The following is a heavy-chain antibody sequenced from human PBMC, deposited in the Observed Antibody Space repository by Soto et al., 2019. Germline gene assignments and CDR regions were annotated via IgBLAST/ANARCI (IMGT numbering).Heavy chain of an antibody. CDR1: GFTFSSFG. CDR3: ARVRTPYYFDY. J-gene: IGHJ4*02. CDR2: IWYDGSDQ. Sequence: QVQLVESGGGVVQPGRSLRLSCAASGFTFSSFGFHWVRQAPVKGLEWVAVIWYDGSDQDYADSVKGRFTISRYNSKNTLYLQMNSLRAEDTAVYYCARVRTPYYFDYWGQGTLVTVSS. V-gene: IGHV3-33*01. D-gene: IGHD4-17*01.